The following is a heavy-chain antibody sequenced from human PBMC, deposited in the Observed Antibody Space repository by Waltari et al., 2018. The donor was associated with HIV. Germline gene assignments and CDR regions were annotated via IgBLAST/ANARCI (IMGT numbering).Heavy chain of an antibody. J-gene: IGHJ4*02. V-gene: IGHV3-23*01. CDR3: AKGRIVVVPGAASFDL. D-gene: IGHD2-2*01. CDR1: GYTFTNYA. CDR2: VTNTCDIT. Sequence: EVQLLESGGGLVQPGESLRLSCLVSGYTFTNYAISWVRQAPGKGLEWVSAVTNTCDITYYADSVRGRFTISRDKPRNTVYLQMNSLRAEDTAIYYCAKGRIVVVPGAASFDLWGQGTLVTVSS.